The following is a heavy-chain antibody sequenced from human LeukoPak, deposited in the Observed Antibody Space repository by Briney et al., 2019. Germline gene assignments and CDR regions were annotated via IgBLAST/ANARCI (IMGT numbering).Heavy chain of an antibody. CDR2: IYSSRGT. CDR3: AYQWDGGAGAFDT. J-gene: IGHJ3*02. V-gene: IGHV3-66*01. Sequence: PGGSLRLSCAASGFTVSSNYMSSVRQAPGKGLEWGSIIYSSRGTNYAASVKGRFTISRDNSKHTLYLQINCLSAEHNALYLCAYQWDGGAGAFDTWGKGTMVTVSS. D-gene: IGHD1-26*01. CDR1: GFTVSSNY.